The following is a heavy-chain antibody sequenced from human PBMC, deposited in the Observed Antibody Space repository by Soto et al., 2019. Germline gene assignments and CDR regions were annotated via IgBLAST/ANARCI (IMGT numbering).Heavy chain of an antibody. V-gene: IGHV4-59*01. J-gene: IGHJ6*02. CDR2: IYKSGST. Sequence: SETLSLTCTVSGGSISSYYWSWIRQPPGKGLEWIGYIYKSGSTNYKSSLKSRVTISVDTSKNQFSLKLSSVTAADTAVYYCARDLEGYSYGYGMDVWGQGTTVTVSS. CDR1: GGSISSYY. D-gene: IGHD5-18*01. CDR3: ARDLEGYSYGYGMDV.